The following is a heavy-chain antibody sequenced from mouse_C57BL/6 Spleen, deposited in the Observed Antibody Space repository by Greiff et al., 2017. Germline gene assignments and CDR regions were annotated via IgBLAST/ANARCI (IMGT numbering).Heavy chain of an antibody. CDR2: IYPGSGST. D-gene: IGHD2-1*01. V-gene: IGHV1-55*01. J-gene: IGHJ3*01. Sequence: QVQLQQPGAELVKPGASVKMSCKASGYTFTSHWITWVKQRPGQGLELIGDIYPGSGSTNYNEKFKSKATLPLDTSSRTAYMQLSSLTSEDSAVYYCARGDGNYGVFAYWGQGTLVTVSA. CDR1: GYTFTSHW. CDR3: ARGDGNYGVFAY.